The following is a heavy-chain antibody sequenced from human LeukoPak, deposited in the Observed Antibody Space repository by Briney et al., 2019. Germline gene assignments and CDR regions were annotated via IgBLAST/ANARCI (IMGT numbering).Heavy chain of an antibody. V-gene: IGHV3-23*01. CDR3: AKAPHIVVVPAARGAFDI. D-gene: IGHD2-2*01. CDR2: ISGSGGST. J-gene: IGHJ3*02. CDR1: GFTFSSYA. Sequence: GGSLRLSCAASGFTFSSYAMSWVRQAPGKGLEWVSAISGSGGSTYYADSVKGRFTISRDNSKYTLYLQMNSLRAEDTAVYYCAKAPHIVVVPAARGAFDIWGQGTMVTVSS.